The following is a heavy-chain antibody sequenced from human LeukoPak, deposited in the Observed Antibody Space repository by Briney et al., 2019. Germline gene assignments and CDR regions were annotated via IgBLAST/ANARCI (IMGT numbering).Heavy chain of an antibody. CDR3: ARDGVLQNFDWLFPYCMDV. CDR2: ISTSGSTI. J-gene: IGHJ6*03. CDR1: GFTFSDYY. V-gene: IGHV3-11*01. D-gene: IGHD3-9*01. Sequence: GGSLRLSCAASGFTFSDYYMTWIRQAPGKGLEWVSYISTSGSTIYYADSVKGRFTISRDNAKNSLYLQMNSLRAEDTAVYYCARDGVLQNFDWLFPYCMDVWGKGTTVTISS.